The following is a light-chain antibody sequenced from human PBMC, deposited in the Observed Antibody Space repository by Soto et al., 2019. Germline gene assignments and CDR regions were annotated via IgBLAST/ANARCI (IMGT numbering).Light chain of an antibody. CDR1: QTVGVR. J-gene: IGKJ3*01. CDR3: QQRSNWPLT. Sequence: EIVLTQSPATLSASPGERATLSCRASQTVGVRLAWYQHKPGQAPRLLIYGASTRAPGIPARFSGSGSGTEFTLTISSLQSEDFAVYYCQQRSNWPLTFGPGTKVDIK. V-gene: IGKV3-11*01. CDR2: GAS.